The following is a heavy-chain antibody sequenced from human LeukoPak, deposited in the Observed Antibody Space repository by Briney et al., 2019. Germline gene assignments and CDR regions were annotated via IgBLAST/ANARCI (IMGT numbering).Heavy chain of an antibody. Sequence: PGGSLRLSCAASGFTFSSYWMSWVRQAPGKGLEWVANIKQDGSEKYYVDSVKGRFTISRDNAKNSLYLQMNSLRTEDTAVYYCAKRVVGAAIDYWGQGTLVTVSS. V-gene: IGHV3-7*03. CDR2: IKQDGSEK. D-gene: IGHD1-26*01. CDR1: GFTFSSYW. CDR3: AKRVVGAAIDY. J-gene: IGHJ4*02.